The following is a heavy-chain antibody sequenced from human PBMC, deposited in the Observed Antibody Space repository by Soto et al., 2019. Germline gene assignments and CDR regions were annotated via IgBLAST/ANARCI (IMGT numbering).Heavy chain of an antibody. J-gene: IGHJ5*02. Sequence: ASVKVSCKASGYTFTSYAMHWVRQAPGQGLEWMGWINAGNGNTKYSQKFQGRVTITRDTSASTAYMELSSLRSEDTAVYYCAREFSPKKTPVVPVASYDPWGQGTLVTVSS. V-gene: IGHV1-3*01. D-gene: IGHD2-2*01. CDR2: INAGNGNT. CDR3: AREFSPKKTPVVPVASYDP. CDR1: GYTFTSYA.